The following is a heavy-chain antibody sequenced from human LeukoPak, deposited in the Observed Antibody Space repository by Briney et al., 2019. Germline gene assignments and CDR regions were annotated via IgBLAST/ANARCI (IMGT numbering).Heavy chain of an antibody. J-gene: IGHJ4*02. D-gene: IGHD3-16*01. CDR2: INPSGGST. CDR1: GYTFTSYY. V-gene: IGHV1-46*01. CDR3: AGDGRFGELFDY. Sequence: GASVKVSCKASGYTFTSYYMHWVRQAPGQGLEWMGIINPSGGSTSYAQKFQGRVTMTTDTSASTAYMDLRSLRSDDTAVYYCAGDGRFGELFDYWGQGTLVTVSS.